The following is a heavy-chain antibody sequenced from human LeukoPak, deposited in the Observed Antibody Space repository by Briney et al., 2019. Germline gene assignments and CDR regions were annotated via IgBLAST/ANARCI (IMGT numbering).Heavy chain of an antibody. V-gene: IGHV4-38-2*01. CDR3: ARVTYVDDMLYQYFDY. CDR2: IFHSGNS. D-gene: IGHD4-17*01. J-gene: IGHJ4*02. Sequence: PSETLSLTCAVASYSISSGSYWGWLRQSPGKGLEWVGSIFHSGNSYHNPSLKSRPPMSVDTSKHQFSLKLTSVTAADTAIYDCARVTYVDDMLYQYFDYWGQGILVTVSP. CDR1: SYSISSGSY.